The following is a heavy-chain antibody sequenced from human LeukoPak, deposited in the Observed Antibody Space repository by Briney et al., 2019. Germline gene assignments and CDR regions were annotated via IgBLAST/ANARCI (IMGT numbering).Heavy chain of an antibody. CDR3: ARDEHLWQISH. CDR2: ISEDGRAT. V-gene: IGHV3-74*01. D-gene: IGHD3-3*02. CDR1: GFTLSNYW. J-gene: IGHJ4*02. Sequence: GGSLRLSCAASGFTLSNYWIHWVRQAPGKGLVWVSRISEDGRATTYADYVKGRFTISKDNAKNSVYLQMNSLRAEDTAVYYCARDEHLWQISHWGQGTLVTVSS.